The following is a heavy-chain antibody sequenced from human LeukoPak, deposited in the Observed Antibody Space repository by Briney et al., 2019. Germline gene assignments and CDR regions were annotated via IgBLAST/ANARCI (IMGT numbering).Heavy chain of an antibody. CDR3: ASGHDDYMPGSYYTAKPRPLNWFDP. Sequence: SETLSLTCTVSGGSIISDAYYWVWIRQPPGKGLEWIGEINHSGSTNYNPSLMSRVTISVDTSKNQFSLKLSSVTAADTAVYYVASGHDDYMPGSYYTAKPRPLNWFDPWGQGTLVTVSS. D-gene: IGHD3-10*01. CDR2: INHSGST. CDR1: GGSIISDAYY. J-gene: IGHJ5*02. V-gene: IGHV4-39*07.